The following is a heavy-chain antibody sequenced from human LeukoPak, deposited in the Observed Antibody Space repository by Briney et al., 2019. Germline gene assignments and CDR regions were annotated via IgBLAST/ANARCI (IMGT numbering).Heavy chain of an antibody. Sequence: GGSLRLSCAASGFTFSSYWMSWVRQAPGKGLEGVANIKQDGSEKYYVDSVKGRFTISRDNAKNSLYLQMNSLRAEDTAVYYCARVALWFGELLPNNYYMDVWGKGTTVTVSS. V-gene: IGHV3-7*01. CDR1: GFTFSSYW. D-gene: IGHD3-10*01. CDR3: ARVALWFGELLPNNYYMDV. J-gene: IGHJ6*03. CDR2: IKQDGSEK.